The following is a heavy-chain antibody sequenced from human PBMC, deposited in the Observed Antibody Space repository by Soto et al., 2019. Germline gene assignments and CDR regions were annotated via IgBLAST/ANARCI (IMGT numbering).Heavy chain of an antibody. V-gene: IGHV1-69*13. J-gene: IGHJ4*02. CDR3: ARNGYYDSSGYYDY. D-gene: IGHD3-22*01. CDR2: IIPIFGTA. Sequence: SVKVSCKASGGTFSSYAISWVRQAPGQGLEWMGGIIPIFGTANYAQKFQGRVTITADESTSTAYMELSSLRSEDTAVYYCARNGYYDSSGYYDYWGQGTLVTVSS. CDR1: GGTFSSYA.